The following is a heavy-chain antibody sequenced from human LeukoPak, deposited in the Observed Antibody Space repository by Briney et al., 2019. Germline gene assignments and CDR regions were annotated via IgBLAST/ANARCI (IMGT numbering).Heavy chain of an antibody. CDR3: AKDARVGESRHNYYYYMDV. CDR1: GFTFSSYG. Sequence: PGGPLRLSCAASGFTFSSYGMHWVRQAPGKGLEWVAFIRYDGSNKYYADSVKGRFTISRDNSKNTLYLQMNSLRAEDTAVYYCAKDARVGESRHNYYYYMDVWGKGTTVTISS. J-gene: IGHJ6*03. CDR2: IRYDGSNK. V-gene: IGHV3-30*02. D-gene: IGHD3-10*01.